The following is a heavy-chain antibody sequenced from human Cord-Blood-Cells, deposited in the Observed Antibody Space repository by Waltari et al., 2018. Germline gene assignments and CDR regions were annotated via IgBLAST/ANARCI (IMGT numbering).Heavy chain of an antibody. CDR1: GYSFTSYW. V-gene: IGHV5-51*01. Sequence: EVQLVQSGAEVKKPGESLKISCKGSGYSFTSYWIGWLRKLPGKGLEWMGIIYPGDSDTRYSPSFQGQVTISADKSISTAYLQWSSLKASDTAMYYCARQTGDYYYYYYMDVWGKGTTVTVSS. CDR3: ARQTGDYYYYYYMDV. CDR2: IYPGDSDT. D-gene: IGHD7-27*01. J-gene: IGHJ6*03.